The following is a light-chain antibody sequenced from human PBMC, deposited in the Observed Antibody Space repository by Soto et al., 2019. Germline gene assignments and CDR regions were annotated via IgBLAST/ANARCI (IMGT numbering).Light chain of an antibody. CDR3: QQYHSYPWT. J-gene: IGKJ1*01. V-gene: IGKV1-5*03. CDR1: QSISSW. Sequence: DIQMTQSPSTLSASVGDRVTITCRASQSISSWVAWYQQKPGKAPKLLIYKASSLESGVPSRFSGSGSGTEFTLTISSLQPDDFATYYSQQYHSYPWTNGQENKVEMK. CDR2: KAS.